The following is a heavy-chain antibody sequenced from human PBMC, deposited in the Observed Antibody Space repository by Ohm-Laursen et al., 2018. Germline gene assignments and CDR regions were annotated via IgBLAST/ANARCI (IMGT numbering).Heavy chain of an antibody. D-gene: IGHD3-22*01. CDR3: LSGSGYSST. Sequence: SLRLSCSASGFTFSNYGMHWVRQAPGKGLEWVAVIWYDGSNKYYADSVKGRFTISRDNAKNTLYLQMNSLRVEDTAVYYCLSGSGYSSTWGQGTMVTVSS. J-gene: IGHJ3*01. CDR1: GFTFSNYG. V-gene: IGHV3-33*03. CDR2: IWYDGSNK.